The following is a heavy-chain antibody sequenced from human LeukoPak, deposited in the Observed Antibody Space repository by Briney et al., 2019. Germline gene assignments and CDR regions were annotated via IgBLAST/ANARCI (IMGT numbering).Heavy chain of an antibody. CDR3: AKAENSSGWYFWQHLVVRHHPRFDY. CDR2: INHSGST. V-gene: IGHV4-34*01. Sequence: SETLSLTCAVYGGSFSGYYRSWIRQPPGKGLEWIGEINHSGSTNYNPSLKSRVTISVDTSKNQFSLKLSSVTAADTAVYYCAKAENSSGWYFWQHLVVRHHPRFDYWGQGTLVTVSS. D-gene: IGHD6-19*01. CDR1: GGSFSGYY. J-gene: IGHJ4*02.